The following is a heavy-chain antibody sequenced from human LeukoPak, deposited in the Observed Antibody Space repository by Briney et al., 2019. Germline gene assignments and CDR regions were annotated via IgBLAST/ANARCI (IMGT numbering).Heavy chain of an antibody. CDR2: INPNSGGT. CDR1: GYTFTGYY. D-gene: IGHD3-22*01. V-gene: IGHV1-2*02. CDR3: ARAHKGSYYDSSGYYDYFDY. J-gene: IGHJ4*02. Sequence: ASVKVSCKASGYTFTGYYMHWVRQAPGQGLEWMGWINPNSGGTNYAQKFQGRVTMTRDTSISTAYMELSRLRSDDTAVYYCARAHKGSYYDSSGYYDYFDYWGQGTLVTASS.